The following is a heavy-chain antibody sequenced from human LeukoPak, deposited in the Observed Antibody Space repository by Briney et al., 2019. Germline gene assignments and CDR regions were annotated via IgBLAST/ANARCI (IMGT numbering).Heavy chain of an antibody. CDR2: IYHSGSS. V-gene: IGHV4-39*07. J-gene: IGHJ4*02. Sequence: SETLSLTCTVSGGSISSSSYYWGWIRQPPGKGLEWIGYIYHSGSSYYNPSLKSRVTISMDTSKNQFSLKLNSLTAADTAVYSCARGEYYDFWSGYSLKGYFDYWGQGILVTVSS. CDR1: GGSISSSSYY. D-gene: IGHD3-3*01. CDR3: ARGEYYDFWSGYSLKGYFDY.